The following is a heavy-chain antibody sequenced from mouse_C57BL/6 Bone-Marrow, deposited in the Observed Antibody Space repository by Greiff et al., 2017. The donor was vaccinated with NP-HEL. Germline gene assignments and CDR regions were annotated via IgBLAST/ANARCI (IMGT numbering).Heavy chain of an antibody. J-gene: IGHJ3*01. D-gene: IGHD1-1*01. CDR3: ARRGLYQAY. CDR1: GYAFSSSW. Sequence: AQLQQSGPELVKPGASVKISCKASGYAFSSSWMNWVKQRPGKGLEWIGRIYPGDGDTNYNGMFKGKATLTADKSSSTAYMQLSSLTSEDSAVYFCARRGLYQAYWGQGTLVTVSA. CDR2: IYPGDGDT. V-gene: IGHV1-82*01.